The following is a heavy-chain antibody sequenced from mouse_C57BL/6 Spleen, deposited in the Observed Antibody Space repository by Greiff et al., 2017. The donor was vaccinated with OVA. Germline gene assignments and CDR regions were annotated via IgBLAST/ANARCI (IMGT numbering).Heavy chain of an antibody. J-gene: IGHJ3*01. CDR2: IYPSDSET. CDR3: ARSYYSNLFAY. V-gene: IGHV1-61*01. CDR1: GYTFTSYW. Sequence: QVQLQQPGAELVRPGSSVKLSCKASGYTFTSYWMDWVKQRPGQGLEWIGNIYPSDSETHYNQKFKDKATLTVDKSSSTAYMQLSSLTSEDSAVYYCARSYYSNLFAYWGQGTLVTVSA. D-gene: IGHD2-5*01.